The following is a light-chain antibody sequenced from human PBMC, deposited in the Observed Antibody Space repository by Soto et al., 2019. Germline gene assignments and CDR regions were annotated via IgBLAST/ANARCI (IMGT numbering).Light chain of an antibody. V-gene: IGKV1-5*03. CDR2: QAS. Sequence: DIQMTQSPSTLSASVGDRLTITCRASQSVSTSLAWYQQKPGIAPKLLIYQASSLENGVPSRFSGSGSGTEFTFTISSLQPDDFASYYCQQYNSYRTFGQGTKVDIK. CDR3: QQYNSYRT. CDR1: QSVSTS. J-gene: IGKJ1*01.